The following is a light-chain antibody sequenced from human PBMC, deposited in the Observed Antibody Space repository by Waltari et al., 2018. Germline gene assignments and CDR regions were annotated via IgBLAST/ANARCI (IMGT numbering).Light chain of an antibody. CDR3: QHYSRYPPT. J-gene: IGKJ4*01. CDR2: KAS. CDR1: QSISNW. Sequence: DIEMTQSPSPLSASVGDRVTITCRASQSISNWLAWYQQKPGKAPKLLIYKASSLQTDVPSRFSGSGSGTEFTLTISSLQPDDFATFYCQHYSRYPPTFGGGTKVEI. V-gene: IGKV1-5*03.